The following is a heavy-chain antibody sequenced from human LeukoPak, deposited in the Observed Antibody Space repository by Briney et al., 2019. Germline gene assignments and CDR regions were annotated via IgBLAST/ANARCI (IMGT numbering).Heavy chain of an antibody. Sequence: SQTLSLTCTVSGGSVSSGSYYWNWIRQPAGKGLEWIGRINTSGSTNYNPSLKSRVTISVDTSKNQFSLKLSSVTAADTAVYYCARDTGYYDSSGYLNWFDPWGQGTLVTVSS. J-gene: IGHJ5*02. CDR1: GGSVSSGSYY. CDR2: INTSGST. V-gene: IGHV4-61*02. D-gene: IGHD3-22*01. CDR3: ARDTGYYDSSGYLNWFDP.